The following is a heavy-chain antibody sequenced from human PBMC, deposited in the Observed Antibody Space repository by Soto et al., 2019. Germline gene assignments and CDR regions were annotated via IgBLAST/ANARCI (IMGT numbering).Heavy chain of an antibody. CDR3: ARDINSAYDY. CDR1: GLTLSSHW. CDR2: INQDGTER. Sequence: EVQLVESGGGLVQPGESLRLSCAASGLTLSSHWMGWVRQAPGTGLEWVATINQDGTERFYVESMKGRSTISRDTAQNSLYLEVHSLRAEDTAIYYCARDINSAYDYWGRGALVTVSS. D-gene: IGHD2-15*01. V-gene: IGHV3-7*05. J-gene: IGHJ4*02.